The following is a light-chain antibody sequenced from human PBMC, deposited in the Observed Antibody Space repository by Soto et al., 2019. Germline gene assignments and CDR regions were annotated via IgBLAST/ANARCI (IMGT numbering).Light chain of an antibody. CDR3: HQYGSSPWT. J-gene: IGKJ1*01. CDR2: GAS. V-gene: IGKV3-20*01. CDR1: QSVNNDY. Sequence: EIVLTQSPGTLSLSPGERAALSCRASQSVNNDYLAWYHQKPGRAPRLVIYGASKRATGIPDRFSGSGSGTDFTLTISRLEPEDFAVYYCHQYGSSPWTFGQGTNVEIK.